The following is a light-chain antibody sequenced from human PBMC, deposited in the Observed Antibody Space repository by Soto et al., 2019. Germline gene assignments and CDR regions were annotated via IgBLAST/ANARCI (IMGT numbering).Light chain of an antibody. CDR2: GAS. Sequence: EVVMTQSPATLSVSPGERATLSYSASQSVSSNLAWYQQKPGQAPMLLIYGASTRATGIPARFSGSGSGTEVSLTISSLQSEDFAVYYCQQYNNWPPWTFGQGTKVEIK. V-gene: IGKV3-15*01. J-gene: IGKJ1*01. CDR3: QQYNNWPPWT. CDR1: QSVSSN.